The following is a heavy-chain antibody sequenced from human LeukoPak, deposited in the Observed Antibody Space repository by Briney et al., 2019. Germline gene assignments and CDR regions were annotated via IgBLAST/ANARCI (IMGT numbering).Heavy chain of an antibody. CDR2: IKNDGNEK. J-gene: IGHJ4*02. CDR1: GFTFSYHW. Sequence: GGSLRLSCSASGFTFSYHWMTWARQAPGKGLEWVANIKNDGNEKKSVHSVKGRLTISRDNAKNSLYRQMNSLRAEDTAVYYCAKDSYSKGDYWGQGVLVSVSS. D-gene: IGHD5-18*01. CDR3: AKDSYSKGDY. V-gene: IGHV3-7*01.